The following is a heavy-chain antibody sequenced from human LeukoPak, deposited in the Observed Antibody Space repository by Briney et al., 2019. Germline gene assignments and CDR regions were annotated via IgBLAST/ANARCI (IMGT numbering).Heavy chain of an antibody. CDR1: GFTFTSYA. CDR2: ITGNGGFT. J-gene: IGHJ4*02. CDR3: AKAPRYCSSTSCSPQH. Sequence: PGGSLRLSCAASGFTFTSYAMSWVRRAPGKGLEWVSTITGNGGFTFYADSVKGRFTISRDNSKNTLYLQMNSLRAEDTAVYYCAKAPRYCSSTSCSPQHWGQGTLVTVSS. V-gene: IGHV3-23*01. D-gene: IGHD2-2*01.